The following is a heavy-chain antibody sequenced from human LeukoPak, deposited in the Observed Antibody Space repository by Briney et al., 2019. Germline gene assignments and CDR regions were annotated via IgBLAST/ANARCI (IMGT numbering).Heavy chain of an antibody. CDR2: INSDGSST. CDR1: AFTFSTYW. V-gene: IGHV3-74*01. Sequence: PGGSLRLSCAASAFTFSTYWMHWVRQAPGKGLVWVSRINSDGSSTGYADSVKGRFTISRDNFKNTLYLQMNSLRVEDTAVYYCASSNGWGQGTLVTVSS. D-gene: IGHD3-22*01. CDR3: ASSNG. J-gene: IGHJ4*02.